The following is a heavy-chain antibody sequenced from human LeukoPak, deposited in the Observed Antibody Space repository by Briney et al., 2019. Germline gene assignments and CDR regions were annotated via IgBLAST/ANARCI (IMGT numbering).Heavy chain of an antibody. Sequence: GGSLRLSCAASGFTFSSYWMSWVRQAPGKGLEWVANIKQDGSEKYYVDSVKGRFTISRDSAKNSLYLQMNSLRAEDTAVYYCARGGGWGYCSKCAFDIWGQGTMVTVSS. CDR2: IKQDGSEK. CDR1: GFTFSSYW. D-gene: IGHD2-2*01. J-gene: IGHJ3*02. CDR3: ARGGGWGYCSKCAFDI. V-gene: IGHV3-7*01.